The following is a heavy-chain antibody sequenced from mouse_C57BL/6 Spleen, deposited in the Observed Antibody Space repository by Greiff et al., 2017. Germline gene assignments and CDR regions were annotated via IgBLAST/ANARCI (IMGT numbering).Heavy chain of an antibody. V-gene: IGHV5-4*01. CDR1: GFTFSSYA. CDR3: ARDWVYAMDY. CDR2: ISDGASYT. Sequence: EVKLVESGGGLVKPGGSLKLSCAASGFTFSSYAMSWVRQTPEKRLEWVATISDGASYTYYPDNVKGRFTISRDNANNNLYLQMSHLKAEDTAMYYCARDWVYAMDYWGQGTSVTVSS. J-gene: IGHJ4*01. D-gene: IGHD4-1*01.